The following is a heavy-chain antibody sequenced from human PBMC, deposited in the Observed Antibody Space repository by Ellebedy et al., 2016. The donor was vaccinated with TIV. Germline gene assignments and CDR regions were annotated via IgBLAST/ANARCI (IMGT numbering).Heavy chain of an antibody. V-gene: IGHV1-3*01. J-gene: IGHJ6*02. Sequence: ASVKVSCKASGYTFTSYAIHWVRQAPGQRLEWLGWINAGNGNTKYSQKFQGRVTFTRDTSASTAYMEVNRLRSEDTAVYYCARGSGGSYGMDVWGQGTTVTVSS. CDR3: ARGSGGSYGMDV. CDR2: INAGNGNT. CDR1: GYTFTSYA. D-gene: IGHD1-26*01.